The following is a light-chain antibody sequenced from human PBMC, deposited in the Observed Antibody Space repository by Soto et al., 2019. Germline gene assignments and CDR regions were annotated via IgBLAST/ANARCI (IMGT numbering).Light chain of an antibody. CDR3: QQYNYWPT. J-gene: IGKJ1*01. CDR1: QSVSSN. Sequence: EIVMTQSPATLSVSPGERATLSCRASQSVSSNLAWYQQKPGQAPRLLIYGASTRATGIPARFSGSGYATEFTLTITSLQSEDFAVYYCQQYNYWPTFGQGTKVEIK. V-gene: IGKV3-15*01. CDR2: GAS.